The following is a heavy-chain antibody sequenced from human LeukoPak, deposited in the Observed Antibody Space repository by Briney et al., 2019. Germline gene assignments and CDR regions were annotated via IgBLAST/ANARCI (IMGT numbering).Heavy chain of an antibody. Sequence: PGRSLRLSCAASGLTFSGYDMFWVRQATGKGLEWVSGIGTTGDTYYAGSVKGRFTISRENARNSLYLQMNSLIAGDTAVYYCARSTIAVAYGMDVWGQGTTVTVSS. CDR2: IGTTGDT. CDR3: ARSTIAVAYGMDV. V-gene: IGHV3-13*04. J-gene: IGHJ6*02. D-gene: IGHD6-19*01. CDR1: GLTFSGYD.